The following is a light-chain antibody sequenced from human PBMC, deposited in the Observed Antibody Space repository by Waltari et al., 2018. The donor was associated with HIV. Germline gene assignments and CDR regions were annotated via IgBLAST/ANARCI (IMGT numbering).Light chain of an antibody. CDR2: GDS. V-gene: IGLV1-40*01. Sequence: SVLMQPPSVSGAPGQRVTISCTGNTSNIGSTHDVHWYQQFQGTAPKLLISGDSIRPSGVPDRFSGSKAGTSASLAITGLQAEDEGYYYCQSYDNTLSGSRVFGGGTKVTVL. CDR1: TSNIGSTHD. J-gene: IGLJ3*02. CDR3: QSYDNTLSGSRV.